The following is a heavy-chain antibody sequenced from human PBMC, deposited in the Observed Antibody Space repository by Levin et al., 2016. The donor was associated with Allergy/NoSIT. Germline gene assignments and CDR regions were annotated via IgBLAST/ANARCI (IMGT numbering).Heavy chain of an antibody. Sequence: VRQAPGKGLEWVGRIKSKADGGTTDYAAPVKGRFTISREDSEATLYLQMNSLKIEDTAVYYCATEDYVWGSYRDNYWGQGTLVTVSS. D-gene: IGHD3-16*02. V-gene: IGHV3-15*01. CDR2: IKSKADGGTT. J-gene: IGHJ4*02. CDR3: ATEDYVWGSYRDNY.